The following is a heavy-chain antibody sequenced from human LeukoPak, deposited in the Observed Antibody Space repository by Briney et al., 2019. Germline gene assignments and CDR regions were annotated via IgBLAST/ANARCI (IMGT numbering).Heavy chain of an antibody. CDR2: ISGSGSTK. D-gene: IGHD5-18*01. Sequence: PGGSLRLSCAGSGCTFSNYEMNWVGQAPGKGGEGVAYISGSGSTKYYAGTVKGRFTIYREKDKKSLYVQMNSLRAEVTAVYYCARVRSGYSHENYFDYWGQGTLVTVSS. V-gene: IGHV3-48*03. CDR3: ARVRSGYSHENYFDY. CDR1: GCTFSNYE. J-gene: IGHJ4*02.